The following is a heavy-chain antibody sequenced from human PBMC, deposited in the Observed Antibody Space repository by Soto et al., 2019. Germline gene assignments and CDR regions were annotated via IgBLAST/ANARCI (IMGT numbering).Heavy chain of an antibody. CDR1: GFTFSDYY. V-gene: IGHV3-11*01. J-gene: IGHJ5*02. CDR2: ISSSGSTI. CDR3: ARAGYCSSTSCYLWGEYWFDP. D-gene: IGHD2-2*01. Sequence: GGSLRLSCAASGFTFSDYYMSWIRQAPGKGLEWVSYISSSGSTIYYADSVKGRFTISRDNAKNSLYLQMNSLRAEDTAVYYCARAGYCSSTSCYLWGEYWFDPWGQGTLVTVSS.